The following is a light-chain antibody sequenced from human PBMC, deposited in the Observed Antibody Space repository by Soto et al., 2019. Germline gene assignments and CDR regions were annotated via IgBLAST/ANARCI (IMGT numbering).Light chain of an antibody. Sequence: IVLTQSPSTLSVSPGERDTLSCRASQSGNINLSSYQQKPGHAPWVLIYGTSSRATGIPDRFTGSGSGTYFTLTVTRLEPDHFAGYFCQRYGGSPAFTVGLGT. V-gene: IGKV3-20*01. CDR1: QSGNIN. CDR2: GTS. J-gene: IGKJ5*01. CDR3: QRYGGSPAFT.